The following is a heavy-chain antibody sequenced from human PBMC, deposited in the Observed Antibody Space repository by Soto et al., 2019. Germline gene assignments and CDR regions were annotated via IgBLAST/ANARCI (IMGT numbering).Heavy chain of an antibody. D-gene: IGHD4-17*01. CDR3: ASARTTVTTQWCYGPTEX. Sequence: SVKVSCKASGGTFSSYAISWVRQAPGQGLEWMGGIIPIFGTANYAQKFQGRVTITADKSTSTAYMELSSLRSEDTAVYYCASARTTVTTQWCYGPTEXWGQVTLVTVS. CDR2: IIPIFGTA. J-gene: IGHJ4*02. V-gene: IGHV1-69*06. CDR1: GGTFSSYA.